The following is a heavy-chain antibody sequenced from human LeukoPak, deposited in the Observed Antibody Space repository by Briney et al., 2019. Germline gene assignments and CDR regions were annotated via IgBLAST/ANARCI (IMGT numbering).Heavy chain of an antibody. V-gene: IGHV3-21*01. CDR1: GFTFSSYS. J-gene: IGHJ4*02. Sequence: GGSLRLSCAASGFTFSSYSMNWVRQAPGEGLEWVSSISSSSSYIYYADSVKGRFTISRDNAKNSLYLQMNSLRAEDTAVYYCARESDGDGYNSFDYWGQGTLVTVSS. CDR3: ARESDGDGYNSFDY. D-gene: IGHD5-24*01. CDR2: ISSSSSYI.